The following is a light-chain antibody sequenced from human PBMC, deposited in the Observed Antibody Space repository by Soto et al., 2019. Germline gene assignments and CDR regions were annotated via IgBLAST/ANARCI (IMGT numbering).Light chain of an antibody. J-gene: IGKJ5*01. V-gene: IGKV3-11*01. CDR3: QQRSNWPPPT. Sequence: IVLTQSPATLSLSPGERAPLSCRASQSVSSYLAWYQQKPGQAPRLLIYDASNRATGIPARFSGSGSGTDFTLTISSLEPEDFAVYYGQQRSNWPPPTFGQGTRLEIK. CDR1: QSVSSY. CDR2: DAS.